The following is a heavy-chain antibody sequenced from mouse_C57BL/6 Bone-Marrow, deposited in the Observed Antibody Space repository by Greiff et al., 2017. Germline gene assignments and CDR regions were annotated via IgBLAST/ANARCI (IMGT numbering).Heavy chain of an antibody. Sequence: EVKLVESGGDLVKPGGSLKLSCAASGFTFSSYGMSWVRQTPDKRLEWVATISSGGSYTYYPDSVKGRFTISRDNAKNTLYLQSSSLKSEDTAMYYCASTMCKIYAMDYWGQGTSVTVSS. V-gene: IGHV5-6*01. D-gene: IGHD1-1*02. J-gene: IGHJ4*01. CDR2: ISSGGSYT. CDR3: ASTMCKIYAMDY. CDR1: GFTFSSYG.